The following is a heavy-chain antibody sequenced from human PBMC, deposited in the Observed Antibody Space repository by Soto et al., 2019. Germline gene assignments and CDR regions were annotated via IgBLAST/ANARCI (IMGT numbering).Heavy chain of an antibody. J-gene: IGHJ6*02. CDR2: ISYDGSNK. CDR3: ARAPTLYYDDYGMDV. Sequence: QVQLVESGGGVVQPGRSLRLSCAASGFTFSSYAMHWVLQAPGKGLVWVAVISYDGSNKYYADSVKGRLTISRDNSKNTLYLQMNSLGAEDTAVYYCARAPTLYYDDYGMDVGGQGTTVTVSS. V-gene: IGHV3-30-3*01. CDR1: GFTFSSYA.